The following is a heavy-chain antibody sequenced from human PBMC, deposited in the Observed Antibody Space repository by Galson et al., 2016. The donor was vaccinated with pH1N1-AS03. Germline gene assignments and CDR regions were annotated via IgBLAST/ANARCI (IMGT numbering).Heavy chain of an antibody. CDR2: ISYDESHR. CDR3: AKDAMSGGIVLLYNWFDS. Sequence: SLRLSCAVSGFTFSGYGMHWVRQAPGKGLEWVAVISYDESHRYYADSVKGRFTVSRDNSKNTLYMQMNSLRTEDTAVNYCAKDAMSGGIVLLYNWFDSWGRGTLVTVSS. CDR1: GFTFSGYG. J-gene: IGHJ5*01. V-gene: IGHV3-30*18. D-gene: IGHD3-16*01.